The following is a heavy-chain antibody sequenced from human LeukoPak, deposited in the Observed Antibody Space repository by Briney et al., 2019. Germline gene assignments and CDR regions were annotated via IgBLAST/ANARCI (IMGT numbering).Heavy chain of an antibody. CDR3: ARSRGGVTGY. J-gene: IGHJ4*02. V-gene: IGHV4-39*07. Sequence: SETLSLTCAVSGGSISSSNYYWGWIRQPPGKGLEWIGSIYYSGSTYYNPSLKSRVTISVDTSKNKFYLKLSSVTAADRAVYYCARSRGGVTGYWGQGTLVTVSS. D-gene: IGHD3-16*01. CDR2: IYYSGST. CDR1: GGSISSSNYY.